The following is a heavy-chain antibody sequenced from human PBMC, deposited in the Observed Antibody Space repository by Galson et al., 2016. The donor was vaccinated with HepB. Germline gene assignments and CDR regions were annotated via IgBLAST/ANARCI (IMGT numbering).Heavy chain of an antibody. J-gene: IGHJ4*02. V-gene: IGHV3-30*18. CDR1: GFTFSSYG. Sequence: SLRLSCAASGFTFSSYGMHWVRQAPGKGLEWVAAVSYDGNNKYYADSVKGRFTISRDNSKNTLYLQMNSLGDEDTAVYYCAKGRTGTTGPVEYWGQGTLVTVSS. CDR2: VSYDGNNK. CDR3: AKGRTGTTGPVEY. D-gene: IGHD1-1*01.